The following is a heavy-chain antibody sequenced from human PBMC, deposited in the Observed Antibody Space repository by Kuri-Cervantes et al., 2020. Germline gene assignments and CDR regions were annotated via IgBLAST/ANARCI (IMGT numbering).Heavy chain of an antibody. V-gene: IGHV3-30*03. CDR3: TREGRGSTSQWAFDF. CDR2: ISYDGSNK. CDR1: GFTFSSYG. D-gene: IGHD3-10*01. Sequence: GGSLRLSCAASGFTFSSYGMHWVRQAPGKGLEWVAVISYDGSNKYYADSVKGRFTISRDNSKNTVSLQMNSLRTEDTAMYYCTREGRGSTSQWAFDFRGQGTLVTVSS. J-gene: IGHJ4*02.